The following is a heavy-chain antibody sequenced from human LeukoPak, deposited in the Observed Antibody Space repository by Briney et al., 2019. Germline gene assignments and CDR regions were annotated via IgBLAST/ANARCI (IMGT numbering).Heavy chain of an antibody. CDR3: ARGAVD. Sequence: GGSLRLSCAASGFTFSDYGMHWVRQAPGKGLEWVAVISYDGSNKYYADSVKGRFTISRDNSKNTLYLQMNSLRTEDTAVYYCARGAVDWGQGTLVTVSS. CDR2: ISYDGSNK. V-gene: IGHV3-30*03. J-gene: IGHJ4*02. CDR1: GFTFSDYG.